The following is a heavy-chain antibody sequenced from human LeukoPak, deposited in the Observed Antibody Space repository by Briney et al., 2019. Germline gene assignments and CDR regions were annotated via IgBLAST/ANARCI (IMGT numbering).Heavy chain of an antibody. CDR3: ARGREGNWADY. D-gene: IGHD7-27*01. CDR1: GYTFTSYD. J-gene: IGHJ4*02. CDR2: MNPNSGNT. Sequence: ASVKVSXKASGYTFTSYDINWVRQATGQGLEWMGWMNPNSGNTGYAQKFQDRVTITRNTSISTAYMELSSLRSEDTAVYYCARGREGNWADYWGQGTLVTVSS. V-gene: IGHV1-8*03.